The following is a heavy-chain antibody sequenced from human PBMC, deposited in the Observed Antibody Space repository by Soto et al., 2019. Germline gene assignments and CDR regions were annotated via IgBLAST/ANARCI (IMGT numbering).Heavy chain of an antibody. Sequence: SETLSLTCTLSGGSISVYYWSWIRQPPGKGLEWIGYMYNTGSTVYNPAFKSRVTISVDTSKNQFSLKLNSVTAADTAVYYCARDLWGYCGTDCYPLDVWGQGTTVTVS. CDR3: ARDLWGYCGTDCYPLDV. CDR2: MYNTGST. J-gene: IGHJ6*02. V-gene: IGHV4-59*01. CDR1: GGSISVYY. D-gene: IGHD2-21*02.